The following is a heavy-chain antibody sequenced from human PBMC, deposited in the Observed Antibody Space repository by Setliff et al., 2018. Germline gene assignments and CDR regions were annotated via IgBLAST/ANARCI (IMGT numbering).Heavy chain of an antibody. D-gene: IGHD3-10*01. CDR3: ARRPTGPGAPFDI. CDR1: GGSISSSSYY. CDR2: IHYNGNL. Sequence: SETLSLTCAVSGGSISSSSYYWGWIRQSPGEGLEWNANIHYNGNLYYNPSLKNRATISMDTSKIQFSLKLISVTAADPALYFCARRPTGPGAPFDIWGHGTMVTVSS. V-gene: IGHV4-39*01. J-gene: IGHJ3*02.